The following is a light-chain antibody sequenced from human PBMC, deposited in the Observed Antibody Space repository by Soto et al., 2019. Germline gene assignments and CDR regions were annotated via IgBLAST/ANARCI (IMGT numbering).Light chain of an antibody. CDR3: QTWGTGIVV. V-gene: IGLV4-69*01. CDR2: INSDGSH. J-gene: IGLJ2*01. CDR1: SGHSNNA. Sequence: QPVLTQSPSASASLGASVKLTCTLGSGHSNNAIAWHQQQPEEGPRFLMNINSDGSHTKGDGIPDRFSGSSSGAERYLTISSLQSEDEADYYCQTWGTGIVVFGGGTKLTVL.